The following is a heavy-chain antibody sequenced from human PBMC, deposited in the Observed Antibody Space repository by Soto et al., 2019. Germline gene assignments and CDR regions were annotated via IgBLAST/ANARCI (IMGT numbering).Heavy chain of an antibody. V-gene: IGHV1-69*01. CDR3: ARGYTDYDDHSYYVDS. Sequence: QVQLVQSGAEVKKPGSSVKVSCKASGGTFSTSLISWVRQAPGQGLEWMGGIIPIFGTPNYAQKFQGRVTITADESTSTGYMELNSLRSEDTAMYYCARGYTDYDDHSYYVDSWGQGTQVTVSS. J-gene: IGHJ4*02. D-gene: IGHD3-22*01. CDR2: IIPIFGTP. CDR1: GGTFSTSL.